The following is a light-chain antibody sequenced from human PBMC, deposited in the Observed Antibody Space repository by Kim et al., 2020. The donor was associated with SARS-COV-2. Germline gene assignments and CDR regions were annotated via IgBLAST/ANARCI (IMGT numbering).Light chain of an antibody. CDR3: QQRRNWRST. V-gene: IGKV3-11*01. Sequence: EIVLTQSPATLSLSPGERATLSCRASQSVSSYLAWYQQKPGQAPRLLIYDASNRATGIPARFSGSGSGTDFTLTISSLEPEDFAVYYCQQRRNWRSTFGGGTKVDIK. CDR1: QSVSSY. CDR2: DAS. J-gene: IGKJ4*01.